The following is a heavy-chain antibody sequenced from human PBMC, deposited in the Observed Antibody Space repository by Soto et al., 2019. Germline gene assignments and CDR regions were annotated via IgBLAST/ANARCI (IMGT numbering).Heavy chain of an antibody. V-gene: IGHV4-4*02. CDR1: GGSISSGNW. D-gene: IGHD1-26*01. CDR2: IYQSGST. Sequence: PSETLSLTCTVSGGSISSGNWWSWVRQPPGKGLEWIGEIYQSGSTHYNPSLKSRVTISIDKSNNQFSLKLSFVTAAYTAIYYCARNLGGRCYGMDVWGQGTTVTVSS. CDR3: ARNLGGRCYGMDV. J-gene: IGHJ6*02.